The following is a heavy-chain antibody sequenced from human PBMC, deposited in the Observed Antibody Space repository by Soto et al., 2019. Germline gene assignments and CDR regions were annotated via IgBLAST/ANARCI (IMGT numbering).Heavy chain of an antibody. J-gene: IGHJ5*02. Sequence: QVQLVQSGAEVKKPGASVKVSCKASGYTFTSYGISWVRQAPGQGLEWMGWISAYNGKTNYAQKLQGRVTMTTDTPTSTAYMELRSLRSDDTAVYYCARDAVLRYFDWLLSDTRSWFDPWGQGTLVTVSS. CDR2: ISAYNGKT. CDR1: GYTFTSYG. V-gene: IGHV1-18*01. CDR3: ARDAVLRYFDWLLSDTRSWFDP. D-gene: IGHD3-9*01.